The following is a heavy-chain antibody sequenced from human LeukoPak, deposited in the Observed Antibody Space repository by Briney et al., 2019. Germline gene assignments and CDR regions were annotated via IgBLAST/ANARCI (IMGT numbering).Heavy chain of an antibody. J-gene: IGHJ4*02. CDR2: IFYSGST. D-gene: IGHD4-11*01. CDR1: GGSISSYY. Sequence: PSETLSLTCTVSGGSISSYYWSWIRQPPGRGLEWIGYIFYSGSTNYNPSLKSRVTISVDTSKNQFSLTLTSVTAADTAVYYCARDDHSNYRFDYWGQGTLVTVSS. CDR3: ARDDHSNYRFDY. V-gene: IGHV4-59*12.